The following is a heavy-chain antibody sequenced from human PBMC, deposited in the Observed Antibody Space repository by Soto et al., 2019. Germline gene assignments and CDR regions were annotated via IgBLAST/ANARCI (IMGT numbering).Heavy chain of an antibody. J-gene: IGHJ5*02. CDR3: ASSDSYDYNWLDP. D-gene: IGHD3-3*01. CDR1: GYSFTSYC. V-gene: IGHV5-10-1*01. Sequence: PGESLKISCKGSGYSFTSYCISWVRQMPGKGLEWMGRIDPSDSYTNYSPSFQGHVTISADKSISTAYLQWSSLKASDTAMYYCASSDSYDYNWLDPWGQGTLVTVSS. CDR2: IDPSDSYT.